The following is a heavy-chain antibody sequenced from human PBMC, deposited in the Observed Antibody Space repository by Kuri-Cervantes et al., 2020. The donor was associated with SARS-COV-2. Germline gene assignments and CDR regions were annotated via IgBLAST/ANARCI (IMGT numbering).Heavy chain of an antibody. CDR3: ARAPHCTSCYSNWFDP. J-gene: IGHJ5*02. D-gene: IGHD2-2*01. V-gene: IGHV4-34*01. CDR2: INHSGST. CDR1: GGSFSGYY. Sequence: GSLRLSCAVYGGSFSGYYWSWIRQPPGKGLEWIGEINHSGSTNYNPSLKSRVTISVDTSKNQFSLKLSSVTAADTAVYYCARAPHCTSCYSNWFDPWGQGTLVTVSS.